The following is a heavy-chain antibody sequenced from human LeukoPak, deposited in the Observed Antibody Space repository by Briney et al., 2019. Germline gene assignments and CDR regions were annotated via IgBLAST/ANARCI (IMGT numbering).Heavy chain of an antibody. D-gene: IGHD4-23*01. CDR2: IGTSSSTI. V-gene: IGHV3-48*02. CDR1: GFSFNNAW. J-gene: IGHJ4*02. CDR3: ARHDYGGNSGDY. Sequence: GGSLRLSCAASGFSFNNAWMNWVRQAPGKGLEWVSYIGTSSSTIYYADSVKGRFTISRDNAKNSLYLQMNSLRDEDTAVYYCARHDYGGNSGDYWGQGTLVTVSS.